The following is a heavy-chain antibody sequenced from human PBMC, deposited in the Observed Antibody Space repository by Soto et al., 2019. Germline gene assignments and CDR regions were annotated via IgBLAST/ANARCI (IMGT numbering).Heavy chain of an antibody. CDR3: AKGGRGSGSQNWFDP. CDR2: ISGSGATT. CDR1: GFTSSNYA. Sequence: EGQLLESGGVLVQPGGSLRLSCAASGFTSSNYAMSWVRQAPGKGLEWDSGISGSGATTYYTDSVKGRFTISRDNSKNTLYLQMNSLRADDTAVYYCAKGGRGSGSQNWFDPWGQGTLVTVSS. D-gene: IGHD3-10*01. V-gene: IGHV3-23*01. J-gene: IGHJ5*02.